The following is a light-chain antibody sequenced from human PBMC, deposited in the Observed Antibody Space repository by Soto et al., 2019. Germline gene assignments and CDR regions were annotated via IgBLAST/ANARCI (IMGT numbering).Light chain of an antibody. CDR2: AAS. J-gene: IGKJ4*01. Sequence: DIQLTHSPSFLSASVGDRVTITCRASQGISSYLAWYQQKPGKAPKLLISAASTLQSGVPSRFSGTGSGTEFTLTISNLQPEDCATYYCQQLNSYPLTFGGGTKVDIK. V-gene: IGKV1-9*01. CDR3: QQLNSYPLT. CDR1: QGISSY.